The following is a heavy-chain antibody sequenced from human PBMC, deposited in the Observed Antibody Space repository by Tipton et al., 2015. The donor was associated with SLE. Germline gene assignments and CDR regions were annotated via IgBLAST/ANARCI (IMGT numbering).Heavy chain of an antibody. CDR2: ISSSSSYI. CDR3: ASLYGGNSVDY. J-gene: IGHJ4*02. CDR1: GFTLSSYS. Sequence: GSLRLSCAASGFTLSSYSMNWVRQAPGKGLEWVSSISSSSSYIYYADSVKGRFTISRDNAKNSLYLQMNSLRAEDTAVYYCASLYGGNSVDYWGQGTLVTVSS. V-gene: IGHV3-21*03. D-gene: IGHD4-23*01.